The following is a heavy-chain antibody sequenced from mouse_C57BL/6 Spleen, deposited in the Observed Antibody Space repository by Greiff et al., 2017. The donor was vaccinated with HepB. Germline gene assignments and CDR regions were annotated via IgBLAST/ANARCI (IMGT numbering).Heavy chain of an antibody. CDR3: ARGHYYGGSYGAMDY. D-gene: IGHD1-1*01. V-gene: IGHV1-82*01. CDR2: IYPGDGDT. CDR1: GYAFSSSW. Sequence: QVHVQQSGPELVKPGASVKISCKASGYAFSSSWMNWVKQRPGKGLEWIGRIYPGDGDTNYNGKFKGKATLTADKSSSTAYMQLSSLTSEDSAVYYCARGHYYGGSYGAMDYWGQGTSVTVSS. J-gene: IGHJ4*01.